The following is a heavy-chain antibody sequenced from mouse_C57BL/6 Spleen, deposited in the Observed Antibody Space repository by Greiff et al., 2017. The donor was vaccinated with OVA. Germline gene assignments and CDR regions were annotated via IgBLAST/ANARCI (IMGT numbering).Heavy chain of an antibody. CDR1: GFTFSDYG. Sequence: EVKVVESGGGLVKPGGSLKLSCAASGFTFSDYGMHWVRQAPEKGLEWVAYISSGSSTIYYADTVKGRFTISRDNAKNTLFLQMTSLRSEDTAMYYCARPTVVAYYFDYWGQGTTLTVSS. CDR3: ARPTVVAYYFDY. V-gene: IGHV5-17*01. D-gene: IGHD1-1*01. J-gene: IGHJ2*01. CDR2: ISSGSSTI.